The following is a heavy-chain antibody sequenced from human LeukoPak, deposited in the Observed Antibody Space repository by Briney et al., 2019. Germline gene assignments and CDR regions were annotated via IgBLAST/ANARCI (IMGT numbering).Heavy chain of an antibody. D-gene: IGHD6-19*01. V-gene: IGHV1-69*04. J-gene: IGHJ5*02. Sequence: SVKVSCKASGGTFSSYAISWVRQAPGQGLEWMGRIIPILGIANYAQKFQGRVTITADKSTSTAYMELSSLRSEDTAVYYCARESIAVAGTSWFDPWGQGTLVTVSS. CDR3: ARESIAVAGTSWFDP. CDR1: GGTFSSYA. CDR2: IIPILGIA.